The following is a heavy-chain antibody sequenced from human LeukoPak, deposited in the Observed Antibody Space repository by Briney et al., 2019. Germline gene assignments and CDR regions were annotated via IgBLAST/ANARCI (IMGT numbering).Heavy chain of an antibody. D-gene: IGHD3-22*01. J-gene: IGHJ3*02. CDR2: ISSNGGST. CDR3: ARSAVVIAFDI. CDR1: GFTFSNAW. Sequence: GGSLRLSCAASGFTFSNAWMSWVRQAPGKGLEYVSAISSNGGSTYYANSVKGRFTISRDNSKNTLYLQMGSLRAEDMAVYYCARSAVVIAFDIWGQGTMVTVSS. V-gene: IGHV3-64*01.